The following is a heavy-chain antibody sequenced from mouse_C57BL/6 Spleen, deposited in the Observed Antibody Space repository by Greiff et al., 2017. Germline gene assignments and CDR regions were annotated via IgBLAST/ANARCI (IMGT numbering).Heavy chain of an antibody. CDR2: IYPGDGDT. CDR3: ARSDGNYTYDFDY. Sequence: QVQLQQSGAELVKPGASVKISCKASGYAFSSYWMNWVKQRPGKGLEWIGQIYPGDGDTNYNGKFKGKATLTADKSSSTAYMQLSSLTSEDSAVYFCARSDGNYTYDFDYWGQGTTLTVSS. J-gene: IGHJ2*01. D-gene: IGHD2-1*01. V-gene: IGHV1-80*01. CDR1: GYAFSSYW.